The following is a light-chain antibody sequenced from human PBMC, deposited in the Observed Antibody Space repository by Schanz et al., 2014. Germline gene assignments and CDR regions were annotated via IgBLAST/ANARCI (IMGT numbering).Light chain of an antibody. V-gene: IGLV2-14*01. J-gene: IGLJ3*02. Sequence: QSALTQPASVSGSPGQSITISCTGTSSDVGGYNYVSWYQQHPGKAPKLMIYDVSNRPSGVSNRFSGSKSGNTASLTISGLQAEDEADYYCCSYVAHHWLFGVGTKLTVL. CDR1: SSDVGGYNY. CDR2: DVS. CDR3: CSYVAHHWL.